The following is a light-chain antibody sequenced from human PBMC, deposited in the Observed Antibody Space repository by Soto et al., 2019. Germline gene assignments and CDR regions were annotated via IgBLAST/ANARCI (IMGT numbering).Light chain of an antibody. CDR1: HSVSSSY. J-gene: IGKJ5*01. CDR2: DAS. CDR3: QQRRNWPPIT. V-gene: IGKV3D-20*02. Sequence: EIVLTQSPGTLSLSPGERATLSCRASHSVSSSYLAWYQQKPGQAPRLLIYDASNRATGIPARFSGSGSGTKFPLHISSLDPEDFAVYYCQQRRNWPPITFGQGTRL.